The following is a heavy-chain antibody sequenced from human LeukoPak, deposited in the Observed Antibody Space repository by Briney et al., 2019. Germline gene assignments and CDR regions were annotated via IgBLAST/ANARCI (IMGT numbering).Heavy chain of an antibody. Sequence: ASVEDLCKASGFPFYHHHVQRVRQAAGQGLEGMGGINSNSGGSHYEQVFQGRGTLTGDTSITTAYMEVSRLRSDDTAVYYCAKDSAAAGYTNFDYWGQGTQGTGSS. J-gene: IGHJ4*01. CDR3: AKDSAAAGYTNFDY. V-gene: IGHV1-2*02. D-gene: IGHD6-13*01. CDR2: INSNSGGS. CDR1: GFPFYHHH.